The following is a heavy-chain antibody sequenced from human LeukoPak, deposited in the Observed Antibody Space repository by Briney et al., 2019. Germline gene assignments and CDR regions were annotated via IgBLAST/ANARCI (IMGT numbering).Heavy chain of an antibody. CDR3: AKSVRQHLNDY. CDR2: ISYDGSNK. Sequence: GGSLRLSCAASGFTFSSYGMHWVRQAPGKGLEWVAVISYDGSNKYYADSVKGRFTISRDNSKNTLYLQMNSLRAEDTAVYYCAKSVRQHLNDYWGQGTLVTVSS. D-gene: IGHD6-13*01. J-gene: IGHJ4*02. V-gene: IGHV3-30*18. CDR1: GFTFSSYG.